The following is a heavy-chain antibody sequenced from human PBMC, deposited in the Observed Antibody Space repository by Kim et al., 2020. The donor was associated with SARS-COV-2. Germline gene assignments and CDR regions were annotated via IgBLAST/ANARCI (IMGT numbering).Heavy chain of an antibody. CDR2: ISWNSGSI. V-gene: IGHV3-9*01. J-gene: IGHJ6*02. CDR1: GFTFDDYA. Sequence: GGSLRLSCAASGFTFDDYAMHWVRQAPGKGLEWVSGISWNSGSIGYADSVKGRFTISRDNAKNSLYLQMNSLRAEDTALYYCAKDMATRYSSSPGWYYYYGMDVWGQGTTVTVSS. D-gene: IGHD6-13*01. CDR3: AKDMATRYSSSPGWYYYYGMDV.